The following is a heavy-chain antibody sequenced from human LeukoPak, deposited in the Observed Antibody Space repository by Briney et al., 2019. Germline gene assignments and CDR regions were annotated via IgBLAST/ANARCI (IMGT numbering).Heavy chain of an antibody. CDR2: IYSTGCT. J-gene: IGHJ6*02. CDR1: GGSISSYH. D-gene: IGHD3-3*01. CDR3: TRSLGVVIHGGMDV. Sequence: ETLSLTCTVSGGSISSYHWSWFRQPPGKGLEWIGHIYSTGCTNYNPSLKSRVTISLDTSKNQFSLKLSSVTAADTAVYYCTRSLGVVIHGGMDVWGQGTTVTVSS. V-gene: IGHV4-59*01.